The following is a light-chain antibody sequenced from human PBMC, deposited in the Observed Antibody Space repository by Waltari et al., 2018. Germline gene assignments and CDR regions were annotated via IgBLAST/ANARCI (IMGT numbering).Light chain of an antibody. V-gene: IGKV4-1*01. Sequence: DIVMTQSPDSLALSLGERATINCKSGQSVLSSSNNKNYLSWYQQKPGQPPKLLICWASTRQSGVPDRFSGSGSGTDFTLTISSLQAEDVAVYYCQQHYSSPRTFGQGTKVEVK. CDR1: QSVLSSSNNKNY. J-gene: IGKJ1*01. CDR2: WAS. CDR3: QQHYSSPRT.